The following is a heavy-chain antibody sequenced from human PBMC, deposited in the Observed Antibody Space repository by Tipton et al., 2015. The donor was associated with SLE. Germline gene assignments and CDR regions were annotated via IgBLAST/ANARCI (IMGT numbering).Heavy chain of an antibody. J-gene: IGHJ3*02. Sequence: TLSLTCAVSGGSISSGGYSWSWIRQPPGKGLEWIGFMYHSGSTHYNPSLQSRVTISVDRSENQFSLELRSVTAADTAVYYCARQHGYRGYDSVDAFDIWGQGTSVAVSA. CDR2: MYHSGST. V-gene: IGHV4-30-2*01. CDR3: ARQHGYRGYDSVDAFDI. CDR1: GGSISSGGYS. D-gene: IGHD5-12*01.